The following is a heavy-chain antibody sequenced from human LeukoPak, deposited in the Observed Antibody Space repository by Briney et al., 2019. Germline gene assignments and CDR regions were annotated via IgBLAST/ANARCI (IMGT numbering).Heavy chain of an antibody. Sequence: SETLSLTCTVSGGSISSYYWSWIRQPPGKGLEWIGYIYYSGSTYYNPSLKSRVTISVDTSKNQFSLKLSSVTAADTAVYYCAREVTYCGGDCYSRGASRDAFDIWGQGTMVTVSS. CDR1: GGSISSYY. J-gene: IGHJ3*02. V-gene: IGHV4-59*12. CDR2: IYYSGST. CDR3: AREVTYCGGDCYSRGASRDAFDI. D-gene: IGHD2-21*02.